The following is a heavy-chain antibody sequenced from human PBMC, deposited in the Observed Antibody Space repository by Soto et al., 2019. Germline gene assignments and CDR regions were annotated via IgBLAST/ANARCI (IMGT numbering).Heavy chain of an antibody. CDR1: GFSFSSYA. CDR2: ISRSGNST. CDR3: AKDARILDWLPTSYYYDF. J-gene: IGHJ4*02. Sequence: GGSLRLSCAASGFSFSSYAMSWVRQSPGKGLEWVSSISRSGNSTYSADSVRGRFTISRDNSKNTLYLQMYSLRAEDTAVYYCAKDARILDWLPTSYYYDFWGRGALVTVSS. V-gene: IGHV3-23*01. D-gene: IGHD3-9*01.